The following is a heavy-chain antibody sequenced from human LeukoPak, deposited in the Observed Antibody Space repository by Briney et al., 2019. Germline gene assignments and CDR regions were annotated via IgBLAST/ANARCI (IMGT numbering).Heavy chain of an antibody. CDR3: AREGYYGSGSPPSLYFDY. D-gene: IGHD3-10*01. J-gene: IGHJ4*02. V-gene: IGHV3-30-3*01. CDR2: TSSDLNVK. Sequence: GGSLGLSCAASGFTFRNYVIHWVRQAPGKGLEWVAVTSSDLNVKLYADSVKGRFTISRDNSRSTLYLQMNSLGPEDTAIYYCAREGYYGSGSPPSLYFDYWGQGTLVTVSS. CDR1: GFTFRNYV.